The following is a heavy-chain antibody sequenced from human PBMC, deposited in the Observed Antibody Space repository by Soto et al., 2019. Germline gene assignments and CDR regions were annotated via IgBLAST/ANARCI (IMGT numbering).Heavy chain of an antibody. CDR2: IYKSTTT. Sequence: SLSLTCSVSGDSISTVDYFWAWIRQPPGQALEYIGYIYKSTTTYYNPSFESRVAISLDTSKSQFSLTVTSVTAADTAVYFCARGRYCLTGRCFPNWFDSWGQGTLVTVSS. J-gene: IGHJ5*01. D-gene: IGHD2-15*01. CDR3: ARGRYCLTGRCFPNWFDS. V-gene: IGHV4-30-4*01. CDR1: GDSISTVDYF.